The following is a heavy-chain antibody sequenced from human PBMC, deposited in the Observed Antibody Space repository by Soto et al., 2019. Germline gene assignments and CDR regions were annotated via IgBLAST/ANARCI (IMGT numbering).Heavy chain of an antibody. CDR2: IYYSGST. V-gene: IGHV4-31*03. CDR3: ARDKVPRKVYYYGMDV. Sequence: SETLSLTCTVSGGSISSGGYYWSWIRQHPGKGLEWIGYIYYSGSTYYNPSLKSRVTISVDTSKNQFSLKLSSVTAADTAVYYCARDKVPRKVYYYGMDVWGQGTTVTVSS. D-gene: IGHD3-10*01. J-gene: IGHJ6*02. CDR1: GGSISSGGYY.